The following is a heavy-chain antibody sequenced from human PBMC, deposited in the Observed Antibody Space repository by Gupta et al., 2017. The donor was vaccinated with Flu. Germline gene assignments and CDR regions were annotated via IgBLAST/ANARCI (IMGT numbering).Heavy chain of an antibody. D-gene: IGHD5-12*01. CDR2: INPNSGGT. V-gene: IGHV1-2*04. CDR3: ARETINYGMDV. J-gene: IGHJ6*02. Sequence: TFTGYYMHWVRQAPGQGLEWMGWINPNSGGTNYAQKFQGWVTMTRDTSISTAYMELSRLRSDDTAVYYCARETINYGMDVGGQGTTVTVSS. CDR1: TFTGYY.